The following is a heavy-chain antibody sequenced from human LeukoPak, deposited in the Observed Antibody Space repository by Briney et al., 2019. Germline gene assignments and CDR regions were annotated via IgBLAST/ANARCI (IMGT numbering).Heavy chain of an antibody. CDR3: ARASGTAMAPDY. J-gene: IGHJ4*02. CDR2: ISAYNGNT. V-gene: IGHV1-18*01. CDR1: GYTFTSYG. D-gene: IGHD5-18*01. Sequence: ASVKVSCKASGYTFTSYGISWVRQAPGQGLEWMGWISAYNGNTNYAQKLQGRVTMTTGTSTSTAYMELSSLRSEDTAVYYCARASGTAMAPDYWGQGTLVTVSS.